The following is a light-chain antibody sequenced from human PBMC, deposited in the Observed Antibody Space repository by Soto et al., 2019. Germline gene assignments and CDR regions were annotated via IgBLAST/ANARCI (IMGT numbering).Light chain of an antibody. V-gene: IGKV1-9*01. Sequence: DIQLTQSPSFLSASVGDRVTITCRASQGISSYLAWYQQKPGKAPKLLIYAASTLQSGVPSRFSGSGSGTEFPLTISSLQPEDFATYYCQQLNSYPPTSWTFGQGTKVEIK. CDR2: AAS. J-gene: IGKJ1*01. CDR1: QGISSY. CDR3: QQLNSYPPTSWT.